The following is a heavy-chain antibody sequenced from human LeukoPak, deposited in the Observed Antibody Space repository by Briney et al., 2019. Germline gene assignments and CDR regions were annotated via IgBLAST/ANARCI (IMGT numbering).Heavy chain of an antibody. D-gene: IGHD6-19*01. J-gene: IGHJ4*02. Sequence: SETLSLTCAVYGGSFSGYYWSWIRQPPGKGLEWIGEINHSGSTNYNPSLKSRVTISVDTSKNQFSLKLSSVAAADTAVYYCARGLMYSSDYFDYWGQGTLVTVSS. CDR2: INHSGST. V-gene: IGHV4-34*01. CDR1: GGSFSGYY. CDR3: ARGLMYSSDYFDY.